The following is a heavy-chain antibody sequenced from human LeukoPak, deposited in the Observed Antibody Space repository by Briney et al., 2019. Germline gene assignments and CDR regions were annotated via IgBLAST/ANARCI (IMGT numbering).Heavy chain of an antibody. CDR3: ARHMAHCSGGSCYSHYYYGMDV. V-gene: IGHV4-59*08. CDR1: GGSISSYY. J-gene: IGHJ6*02. D-gene: IGHD2-15*01. CDR2: IYYSGST. Sequence: SETLSLTCTVSGGSISSYYWSWIRRPPGKGLEWIGYIYYSGSTNYNPSLKSRVTISVDTSKNQFSLKLSSVTAADTAVYYCARHMAHCSGGSCYSHYYYGMDVWGQGTTVTVYS.